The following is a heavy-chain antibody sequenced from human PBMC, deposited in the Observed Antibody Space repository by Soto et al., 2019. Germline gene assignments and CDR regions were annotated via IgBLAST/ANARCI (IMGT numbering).Heavy chain of an antibody. D-gene: IGHD3-10*02. CDR2: IYYSGST. Sequence: GKGLEWIGYIYYSGSTNYNPSLKSRVTISVDTSKNQFSLKLSSVTAADTAVYYCARTQFFFFQAEDGIRDVRSVSAFLLNRSSDL. J-gene: IGHJ2*01. V-gene: IGHV4-59*01. CDR3: ARTQFFFFQAEDGIRDVRSVSAFLLNRSSDL.